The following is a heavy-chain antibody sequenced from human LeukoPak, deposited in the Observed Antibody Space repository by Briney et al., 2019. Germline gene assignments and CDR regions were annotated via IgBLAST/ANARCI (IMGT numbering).Heavy chain of an antibody. J-gene: IGHJ4*02. CDR1: GGSISSYY. Sequence: SETLSLTCTVSGGSISSYYWSWIRQPPGKGLEWIGYIYYSGSTNYNPSLKSRVTISVDTSKNQFSLKLSSVTAADAAVYYCARRQGDYWGQGTLVTVSS. CDR2: IYYSGST. CDR3: ARRQGDY. V-gene: IGHV4-59*01.